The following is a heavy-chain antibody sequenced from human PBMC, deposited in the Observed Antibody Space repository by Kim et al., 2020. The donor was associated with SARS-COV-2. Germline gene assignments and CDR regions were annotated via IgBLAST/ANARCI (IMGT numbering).Heavy chain of an antibody. J-gene: IGHJ4*01. CDR1: GGSISSSSYY. CDR2: IHYNGNT. V-gene: IGHV4-39*01. Sequence: SETLSLTCTVSGGSISSSSYYWGWIRQPPGKGLEWIASIHYNGNTYYNSSLKSRITMSVDTSKNQFSLKLSSVTALDTAVYYCATPGGGVSTYHYFHN. CDR3: ATPGGGVSTYHYFHN. D-gene: IGHD2-15*01.